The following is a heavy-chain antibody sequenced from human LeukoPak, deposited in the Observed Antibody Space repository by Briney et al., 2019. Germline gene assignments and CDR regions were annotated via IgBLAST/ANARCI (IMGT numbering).Heavy chain of an antibody. J-gene: IGHJ6*02. Sequence: ASVKVSCKASGYTFTSYYMHWVRQAPGQGLEWMGIINPSGGSTSYAQKFQGRVTMTRVTSTSTVYMELSSLRSEDTAVYYCATGFWSGYFGPYYYYYGMDVWGQGTTVTVSS. CDR3: ATGFWSGYFGPYYYYYGMDV. CDR2: INPSGGST. CDR1: GYTFTSYY. V-gene: IGHV1-46*01. D-gene: IGHD3-3*01.